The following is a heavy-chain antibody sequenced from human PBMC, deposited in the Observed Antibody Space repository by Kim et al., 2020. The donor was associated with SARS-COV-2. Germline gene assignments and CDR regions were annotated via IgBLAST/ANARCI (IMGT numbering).Heavy chain of an antibody. J-gene: IGHJ5*02. CDR2: T. D-gene: IGHD3-16*02. V-gene: IGHV4-39*01. CDR3: ARSVHRFDWFDP. Sequence: TCDNRSLKSRVTISGDTSKNQFSLKLSSVTAADTAVYYCARSVHRFDWFDPWGQGPLVTVSS.